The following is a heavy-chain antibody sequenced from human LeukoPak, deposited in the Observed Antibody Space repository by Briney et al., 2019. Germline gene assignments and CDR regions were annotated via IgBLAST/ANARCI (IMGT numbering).Heavy chain of an antibody. CDR2: ISAYNGNT. J-gene: IGHJ4*02. CDR3: ARLAADTAMVYRYYFDY. D-gene: IGHD5-18*01. Sequence: ASVKVSCKASGHTFTSYGISWVRQAPGQGLEWMGWISAYNGNTNYAQKLQGRVTMTTDTSTSTAYMELRSLRSDDTAVYYCARLAADTAMVYRYYFDYWGQGTLVTVSS. CDR1: GHTFTSYG. V-gene: IGHV1-18*04.